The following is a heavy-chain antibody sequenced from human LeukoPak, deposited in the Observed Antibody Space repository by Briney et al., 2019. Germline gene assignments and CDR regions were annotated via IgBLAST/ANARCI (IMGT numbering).Heavy chain of an antibody. CDR2: ISSNSYNI. J-gene: IGHJ4*02. Sequence: GGSLRLSCAASGFTFSTFSMNWVRQAPGKGLEWVSYISSNSYNIYHADSVKGRFTISRDNAENSLYLQMNSLRVEDTAVYYCARVFVGTADYWGQGTLVTVSS. D-gene: IGHD6-13*01. V-gene: IGHV3-48*01. CDR3: ARVFVGTADY. CDR1: GFTFSTFS.